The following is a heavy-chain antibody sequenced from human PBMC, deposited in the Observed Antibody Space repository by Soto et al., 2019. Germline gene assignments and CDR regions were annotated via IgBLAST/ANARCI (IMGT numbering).Heavy chain of an antibody. CDR3: ARRLLVWNRPGADDY. Sequence: QLQLQESGPGLVKPSETLSLTCTVSGGSISSSSYYWGWIRQPPGKGLEWIGSIYYSGSTYYNPSLKSRVTISVDTSKNQFSLKLSSVTAADTAVYYCARRLLVWNRPGADDYWGQGTLVTVSS. V-gene: IGHV4-39*01. J-gene: IGHJ4*02. D-gene: IGHD1-1*01. CDR1: GGSISSSSYY. CDR2: IYYSGST.